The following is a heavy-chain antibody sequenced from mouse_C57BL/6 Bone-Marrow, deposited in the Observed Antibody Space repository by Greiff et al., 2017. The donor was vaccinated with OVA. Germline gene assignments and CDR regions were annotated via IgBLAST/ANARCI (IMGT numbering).Heavy chain of an antibody. CDR1: GYTFTSYG. D-gene: IGHD2-3*01. CDR2: IYPRSGNT. Sequence: QVQLQQSGAELARPGASVKLSCKASGYTFTSYGISWVKQRTGQGLEWIGEIYPRSGNTYYNEKFKGKATLTADTSSSTAYMELRSLTSEDAAVYFCAREGNDGYYVAWFAYWGQGTLVTVSA. J-gene: IGHJ3*01. CDR3: AREGNDGYYVAWFAY. V-gene: IGHV1-81*01.